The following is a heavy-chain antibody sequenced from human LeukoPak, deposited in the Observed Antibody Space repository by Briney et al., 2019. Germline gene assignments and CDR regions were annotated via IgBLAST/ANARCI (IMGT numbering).Heavy chain of an antibody. CDR2: IYGDGST. J-gene: IGHJ1*01. V-gene: IGHV3-53*05. Sequence: GGSLRLSCAASGFTVNNNYMNWVRQAPGKGLEWVSGIYGDGSTYYADSVKGRFTISRDNSNNALSLQMNSLSADDTAVYYCARAAEASCSGTSCYRYFHHWGQGTLVIVSS. CDR1: GFTVNNNY. D-gene: IGHD2-2*01. CDR3: ARAAEASCSGTSCYRYFHH.